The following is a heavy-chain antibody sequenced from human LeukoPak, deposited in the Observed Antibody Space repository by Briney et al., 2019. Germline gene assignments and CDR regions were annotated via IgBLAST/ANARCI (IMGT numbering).Heavy chain of an antibody. CDR2: VYPAGSQT. Sequence: GESLKISCKASSYSFTDYWIGWVRQMPGQGLEWMGIVYPAGSQTRYSPSFQGQVTISADKSISTAYLQWSSLKASDTAMYYCAIPPEPYPGTNIVVVTPHAFDIWGQGTMVTVSS. J-gene: IGHJ3*02. V-gene: IGHV5-51*01. D-gene: IGHD3-22*01. CDR3: AIPPEPYPGTNIVVVTPHAFDI. CDR1: SYSFTDYW.